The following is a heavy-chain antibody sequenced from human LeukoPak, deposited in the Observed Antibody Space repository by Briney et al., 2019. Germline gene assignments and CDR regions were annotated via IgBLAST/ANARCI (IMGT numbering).Heavy chain of an antibody. D-gene: IGHD6-13*01. J-gene: IGHJ1*01. CDR3: ARSSLRIAAAGHEYFQH. V-gene: IGHV1-69*06. Sequence: VASVKVFCKASGGTFSSYAISWVRQAPGQGLEWMGGIIPIFGTANYAQKFQGRVTITADKSTSTAYMELSSLRSEDTAVYYCARSSLRIAAAGHEYFQHWGQGTLVTVSS. CDR1: GGTFSSYA. CDR2: IIPIFGTA.